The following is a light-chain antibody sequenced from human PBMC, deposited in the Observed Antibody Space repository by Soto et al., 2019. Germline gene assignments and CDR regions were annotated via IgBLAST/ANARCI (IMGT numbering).Light chain of an antibody. CDR2: ENN. CDR3: QSYDSSLSGYV. Sequence: QPVLTQPPSVSEAPGQRVTISCTGSSSNIGAGYEAHWYQQVPGTAPKPLIYENNNRPSGVPDRFSGSKSGTSASLAITGLQAEDEAEYYCQSYDSSLSGYVFGTGTKLTVL. CDR1: SSNIGAGYE. J-gene: IGLJ1*01. V-gene: IGLV1-40*01.